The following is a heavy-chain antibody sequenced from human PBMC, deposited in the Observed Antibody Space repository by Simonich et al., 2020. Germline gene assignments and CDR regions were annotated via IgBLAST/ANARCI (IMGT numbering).Heavy chain of an antibody. CDR3: ARDPGAELTGDY. J-gene: IGHJ4*02. D-gene: IGHD7-27*01. Sequence: QVQLVQSGAEVKKPGASVKVSCKASGYTFTGSYMHWVRQAPGQGFEWMGWINPNSGGTNYEQKFKGRVTMTSDTSISTAYMELSRLRSDDTAVYYCARDPGAELTGDYWGQGTLVTVSS. V-gene: IGHV1-2*02. CDR2: INPNSGGT. CDR1: GYTFTGSY.